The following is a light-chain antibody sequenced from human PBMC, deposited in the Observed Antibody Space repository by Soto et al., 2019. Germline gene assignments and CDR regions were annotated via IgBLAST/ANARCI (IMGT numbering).Light chain of an antibody. CDR3: QSYDNTMKGCV. CDR1: SSNIERNT. V-gene: IGLV1-44*01. J-gene: IGLJ1*01. CDR2: RSD. Sequence: QSVLTQPPSASGTPGQRVTISCSGSSSNIERNTVNWYQQLPGTAPKLLIYRSDQRPSGVPDRFSGSKSGSSASLAITGLQAEDEAEYYCQSYDNTMKGCVFVTGTKVTVL.